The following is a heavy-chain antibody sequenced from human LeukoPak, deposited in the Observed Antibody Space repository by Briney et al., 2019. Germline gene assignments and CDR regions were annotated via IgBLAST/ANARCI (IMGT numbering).Heavy chain of an antibody. V-gene: IGHV3-23*01. J-gene: IGHJ5*02. CDR1: GFTFSSYA. Sequence: GGSLRLSCAASGFTFSSYAMSWVRQAPGKGLEWVSAISGSGGSTYYADSVKGRFTISRDNSKNTLYLQMNSLRAEDTAVYYCAKDRRYSSSWYPLNWFDPWGQGTLVTVSS. CDR2: ISGSGGST. CDR3: AKDRRYSSSWYPLNWFDP. D-gene: IGHD6-13*01.